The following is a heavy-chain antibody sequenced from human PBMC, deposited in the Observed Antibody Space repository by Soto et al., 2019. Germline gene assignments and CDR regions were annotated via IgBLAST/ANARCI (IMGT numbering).Heavy chain of an antibody. CDR1: GFPFSNYS. CDR2: IRSSSGTK. V-gene: IGHV3-48*01. J-gene: IGHJ4*01. Sequence: EVQLVESGGGLVQPGGSLRLSCGASGFPFSNYSMNWVRQAPGKGLEWVSYIRSSSGTKYYADAVKGRFTISRDNAKNSLYLQMNSLRVEDTAVYYCASSHYYAGGGYPVPFDFWGHGTLVTVSS. D-gene: IGHD3-22*01. CDR3: ASSHYYAGGGYPVPFDF.